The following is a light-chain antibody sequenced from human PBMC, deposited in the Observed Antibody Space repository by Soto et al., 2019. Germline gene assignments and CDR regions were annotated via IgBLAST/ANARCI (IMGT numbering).Light chain of an antibody. Sequence: DIQMTQSPSSLSASVGDRVTITCQASQDISNYLNWYQQKPGEAPKLLIYDASNLETGVPSRFSGSGSGTYFTFTISSLQPEDIATYYWQQYDNLLETFGQGTKLEIK. CDR1: QDISNY. V-gene: IGKV1-33*01. CDR3: QQYDNLLET. CDR2: DAS. J-gene: IGKJ2*01.